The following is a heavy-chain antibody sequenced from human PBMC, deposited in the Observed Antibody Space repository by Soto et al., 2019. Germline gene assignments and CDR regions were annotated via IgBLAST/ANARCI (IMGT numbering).Heavy chain of an antibody. CDR1: GGSFSGYY. CDR3: ARGKVVRGSYVTLDY. V-gene: IGHV4-34*01. D-gene: IGHD3-10*01. Sequence: QVQLQQWGAGLLKPSETLSLTSAVYGGSFSGYYWSWIRQPPGKGLEWIGEINHSGSTNYNPSVKSRVTLAVDTSKNQFSLKLSSVTAADTAVYYCARGKVVRGSYVTLDYWGQGTLVTVSS. J-gene: IGHJ4*02. CDR2: INHSGST.